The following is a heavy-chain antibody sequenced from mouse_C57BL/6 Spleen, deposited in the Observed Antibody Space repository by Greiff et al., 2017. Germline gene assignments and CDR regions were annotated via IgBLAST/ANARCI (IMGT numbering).Heavy chain of an antibody. CDR3: TLRDGYSYAMDY. CDR2: IYPGNSDT. J-gene: IGHJ4*01. Sequence: VQLQQSGTVLARPGASVKMSCKTSGYTFTSYWMHWVKQRPGQGLEWIGAIYPGNSDTSYNQKFKGKAKLTAVTSASTAYMELSSLTNEDSAVYYCTLRDGYSYAMDYWGQGTSVTVSS. D-gene: IGHD2-3*01. V-gene: IGHV1-5*01. CDR1: GYTFTSYW.